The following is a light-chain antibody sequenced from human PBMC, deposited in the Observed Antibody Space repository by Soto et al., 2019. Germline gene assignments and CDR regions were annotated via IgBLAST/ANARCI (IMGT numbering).Light chain of an antibody. CDR2: LGS. CDR3: MQALQTPLT. J-gene: IGKJ1*01. CDR1: QSLLQSDGYNY. Sequence: DIVMTQSPLSLSVTPGESASISCRSSQSLLQSDGYNYLDWYLQKPGQSPQFLIYLGSNRASGVPDKFSGSGSGTDFTLKISRVEAEDVGVYYCMQALQTPLTFGKGTKVEIK. V-gene: IGKV2-28*01.